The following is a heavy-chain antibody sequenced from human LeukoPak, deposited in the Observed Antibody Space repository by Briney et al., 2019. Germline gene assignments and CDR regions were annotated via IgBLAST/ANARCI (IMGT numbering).Heavy chain of an antibody. D-gene: IGHD2-15*01. CDR2: INPSGGST. V-gene: IGHV1-46*01. Sequence: ASVKVSCKASGYTFTSYYMHWVRQAPGQGLEWMGIINPSGGSTSYAQKFQGRVTMTRDMSTSTVYMELSSLRSEDTAVYYCARSEILPYCSGGSCYSGWFDPWGQGTLVTVSS. J-gene: IGHJ5*02. CDR3: ARSEILPYCSGGSCYSGWFDP. CDR1: GYTFTSYY.